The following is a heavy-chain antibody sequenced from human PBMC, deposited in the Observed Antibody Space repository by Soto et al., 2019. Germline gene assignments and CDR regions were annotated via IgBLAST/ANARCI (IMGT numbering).Heavy chain of an antibody. J-gene: IGHJ4*02. CDR2: ISYDGSNK. Sequence: GGSLRLSCAASGFTFSSYAMHWVRQAPGKGLEWVAVISYDGSNKYYADSVKGRFTISRDNSKNTLYLQMNSLRAEDTAVYYCARVGGDGYNFTPIPLFDYWGQGTLVTVSS. CDR1: GFTFSSYA. D-gene: IGHD5-12*01. V-gene: IGHV3-30-3*01. CDR3: ARVGGDGYNFTPIPLFDY.